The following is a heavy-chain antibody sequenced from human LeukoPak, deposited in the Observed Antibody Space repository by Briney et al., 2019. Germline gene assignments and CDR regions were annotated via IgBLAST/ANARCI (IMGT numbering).Heavy chain of an antibody. J-gene: IGHJ4*02. CDR3: AKDRHSVTWPFDH. CDR2: INGGGDST. Sequence: PGGSLRLSCAASGFMFNNYAMSWVRQAPGTGLEWVSTINGGGDSTFYADSVKGRFTISRDNSESTLYLQMNSLRAEDTAVYYCAKDRHSVTWPFDHWGQGTLVTVSS. V-gene: IGHV3-23*01. D-gene: IGHD6-13*01. CDR1: GFMFNNYA.